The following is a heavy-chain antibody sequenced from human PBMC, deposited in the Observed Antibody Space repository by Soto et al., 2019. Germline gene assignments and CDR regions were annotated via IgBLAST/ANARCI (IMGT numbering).Heavy chain of an antibody. CDR1: GFTFTTYA. D-gene: IGHD2-15*01. V-gene: IGHV3-23*01. CDR2: VGGTGVTT. Sequence: GVSLRLSCAASGFTFTTYAMSWVRQAPGKGLEWVSGVGGTGVTTYYADSVKGRFTISRDNSKTTLYLQMNNLRAEDTAVYYCTRRYCSGGSCYSGLDYWGQGTLVTVSS. CDR3: TRRYCSGGSCYSGLDY. J-gene: IGHJ4*02.